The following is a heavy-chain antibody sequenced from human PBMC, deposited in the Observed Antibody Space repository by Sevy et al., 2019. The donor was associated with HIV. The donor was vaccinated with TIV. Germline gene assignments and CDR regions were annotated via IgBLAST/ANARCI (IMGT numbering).Heavy chain of an antibody. CDR1: GSSFTASW. D-gene: IGHD3-16*01. J-gene: IGHJ3*02. V-gene: IGHV5-51*01. CDR3: ARRQTIYTAFDI. Sequence: GESLKISWKGSGSSFTASWIGWVRQMPGKGLEWMGIIYPDDSDTEYSPSFQGQVTISADKSISTAYLQWSSLQASDTAMYYCARRQTIYTAFDIWGQGTMVTVSS. CDR2: IYPDDSDT.